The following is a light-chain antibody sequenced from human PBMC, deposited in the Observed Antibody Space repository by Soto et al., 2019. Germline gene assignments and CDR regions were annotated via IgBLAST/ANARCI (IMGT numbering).Light chain of an antibody. CDR2: EAS. CDR1: QSIGTC. V-gene: IGKV1-5*03. CDR3: QQYNSYSYT. J-gene: IGKJ2*01. Sequence: DIKMTQSPSTLSASVGDRVTITCRARQSIGTCLAWDQQKTGKDPKLLIYEASSLESGVTSRFSGSGSGTEFTLTISSLQPDDFATYYCQQYNSYSYTFGQGTKLEIK.